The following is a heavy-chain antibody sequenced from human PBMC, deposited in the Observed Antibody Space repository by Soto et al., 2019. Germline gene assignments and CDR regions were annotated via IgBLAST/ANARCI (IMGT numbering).Heavy chain of an antibody. CDR1: GFTFRSYA. Sequence: EVHLLESGGGLVQPGGSLRLSCSASGFTFRSYAMSWVRQAPGKGLEWVSGISGGGSDTYYSDSVRGRFTISKDNSKNRLYLQMISLRVEDSAVYFCAKDDSLEWFFPLDAWGQGTLVTVSS. CDR2: ISGGGSDT. J-gene: IGHJ5*02. D-gene: IGHD3-3*01. CDR3: AKDDSLEWFFPLDA. V-gene: IGHV3-23*01.